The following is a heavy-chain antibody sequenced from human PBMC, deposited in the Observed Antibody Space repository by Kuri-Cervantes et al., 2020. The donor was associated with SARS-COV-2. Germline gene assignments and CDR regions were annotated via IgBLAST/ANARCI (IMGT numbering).Heavy chain of an antibody. V-gene: IGHV3-30*18. CDR1: GFTFSSYS. CDR2: ISYDGSNK. CDR3: AKEGFLEWLLGAWYFDY. D-gene: IGHD3-3*01. Sequence: GESLKISCAASGFTFSSYSMNWVRQAPGKGLEWVAVISYDGSNKYYADSVKGRFTISRDNSKNTLYLQMNNLRAEDTAVYYCAKEGFLEWLLGAWYFDYWGRGTLVTVSS. J-gene: IGHJ4*02.